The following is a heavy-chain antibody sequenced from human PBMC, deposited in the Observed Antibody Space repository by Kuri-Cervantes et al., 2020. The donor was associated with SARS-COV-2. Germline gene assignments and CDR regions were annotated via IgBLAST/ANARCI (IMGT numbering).Heavy chain of an antibody. CDR2: IYPGDSDT. J-gene: IGHJ6*03. CDR1: GYSFTSYW. CDR3: ARLPYYYYMDV. V-gene: IGHV5-51*01. Sequence: KVSCKGSGYSFTSYWIGWVRQMPGKGLEWMGIIYPGDSDTRYSPSFQGQVTISADKSISTAHLQWSSLKASGTAMYYCARLPYYYYMDVWGKGTTVTVSS.